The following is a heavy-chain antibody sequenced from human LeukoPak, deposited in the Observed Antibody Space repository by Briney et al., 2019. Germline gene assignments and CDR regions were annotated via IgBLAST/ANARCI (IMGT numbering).Heavy chain of an antibody. V-gene: IGHV4-34*01. CDR2: INHSGST. CDR3: ARVEYSYAINDWSRTGLGAYPTKYYYHMDV. Sequence: SETLSLTCAVYGGSFSGYYWRWIRQPPGKGLEWIGEINHSGSTNYNPSLKSRVTISVDTSKNELSLKLSSVTAADTAVYFCARVEYSYAINDWSRTGLGAYPTKYYYHMDVWGKGTTVTVSS. CDR1: GGSFSGYY. J-gene: IGHJ6*03. D-gene: IGHD5-18*01.